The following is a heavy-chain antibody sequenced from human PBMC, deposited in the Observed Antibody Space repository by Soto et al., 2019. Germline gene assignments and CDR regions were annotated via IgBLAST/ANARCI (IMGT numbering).Heavy chain of an antibody. CDR3: ARDQCISTSCYGAYGMDV. J-gene: IGHJ6*02. CDR2: IIPIFGTA. V-gene: IGHV1-69*12. CDR1: GGTFSSYA. Sequence: QVQLVQSGAEVKKPGSSVKVSCKASGGTFSSYAISWVRQAPGQGLEWMGGIIPIFGTANYAQKFQGRVTVTVDESTSRAYMELCSLRSEDTAVYYCARDQCISTSCYGAYGMDVWGQGTTVTVSS. D-gene: IGHD2-2*01.